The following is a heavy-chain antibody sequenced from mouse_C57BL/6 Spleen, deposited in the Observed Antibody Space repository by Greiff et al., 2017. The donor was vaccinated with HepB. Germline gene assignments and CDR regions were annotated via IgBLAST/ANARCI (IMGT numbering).Heavy chain of an antibody. CDR2: IHPSDSDT. J-gene: IGHJ4*01. D-gene: IGHD2-1*01. CDR3: AMTLIYPSAMDY. Sequence: QVQLKQPGAELVKPGASVKVSCKASGYTFTSYWMHWVKQRPGQGLEWIGRIHPSDSDTNYNQKFKGKATLTVYKSSSTAYMQLSSLTSEDSAVYYCAMTLIYPSAMDYWGQGTSVTVSS. CDR1: GYTFTSYW. V-gene: IGHV1-74*01.